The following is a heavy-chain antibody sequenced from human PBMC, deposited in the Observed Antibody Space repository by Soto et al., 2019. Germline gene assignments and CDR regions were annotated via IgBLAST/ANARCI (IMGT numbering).Heavy chain of an antibody. CDR3: ARDRGGTDWENAVLDF. V-gene: IGHV1-46*01. J-gene: IGHJ3*01. Sequence: QVQLVQSGAEVKKPGASVKVSCKTSGYIFTSRYMHWVRQAPGQGLEWMAILHPSGGDTIYAQGFQGIVTVTSDTSTNTVYMELSALRFEDTAVYFCARDRGGTDWENAVLDFCSHGTKVTVSS. D-gene: IGHD1-1*01. CDR2: LHPSGGDT. CDR1: GYIFTSRY.